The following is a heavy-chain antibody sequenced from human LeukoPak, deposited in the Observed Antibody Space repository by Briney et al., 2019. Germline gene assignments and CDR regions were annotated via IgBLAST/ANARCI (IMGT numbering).Heavy chain of an antibody. CDR1: GGSFSGYY. V-gene: IGHV4-34*01. D-gene: IGHD5-18*01. CDR3: ARGYRAQTLVDTAMETY. Sequence: SETLSLTCAVYGGSFSGYYWSWIRQPPGKGLGWIGEINHSGSTDYNPSLKSRVAISVETSKNQFSLKLSSVTAADTAVYYCARGYRAQTLVDTAMETYWGQGTLVTVSS. J-gene: IGHJ4*02. CDR2: INHSGST.